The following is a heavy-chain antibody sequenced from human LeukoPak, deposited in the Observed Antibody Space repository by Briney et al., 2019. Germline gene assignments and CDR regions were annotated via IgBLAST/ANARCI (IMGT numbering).Heavy chain of an antibody. D-gene: IGHD6-6*01. Sequence: SETLSLTCTVSGGSISSHYWSWIRQPPGKGLEWIGHIYYSGSTNYNPSLKSRVNISVDTSKNQFSLKLSSVTAADTAVYYCARGGRIAALNWFDPWGQGTLVTVSS. J-gene: IGHJ5*02. CDR2: IYYSGST. CDR3: ARGGRIAALNWFDP. CDR1: GGSISSHY. V-gene: IGHV4-59*11.